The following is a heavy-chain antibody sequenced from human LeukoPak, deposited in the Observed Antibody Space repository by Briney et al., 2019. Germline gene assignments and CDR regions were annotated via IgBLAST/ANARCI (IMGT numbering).Heavy chain of an antibody. Sequence: TGGSLRLSCAASGFTFDDYGMSWVRQAPGKGLEWVSGINWNGGSTGYADSVKGRFTISRDNAKNSLYLQMNSLRAEDTALYYCARDLILRCGGDYFSAFDIWGQGTMVTVSS. D-gene: IGHD2-21*01. CDR2: INWNGGST. CDR3: ARDLILRCGGDYFSAFDI. J-gene: IGHJ3*02. V-gene: IGHV3-20*04. CDR1: GFTFDDYG.